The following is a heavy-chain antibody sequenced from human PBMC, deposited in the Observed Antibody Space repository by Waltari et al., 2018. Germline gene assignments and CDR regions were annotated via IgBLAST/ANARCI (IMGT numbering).Heavy chain of an antibody. CDR2: ISAYNGNT. CDR3: ATDFPGDLVW. CDR1: GYTFTSYG. J-gene: IGHJ4*02. Sequence: QVQLVQSGAEVKKPGASVKVSCKASGYTFTSYGISWVRQAPGQGLEWMGWISAYNGNTIYAQKFQGRVTMTEDTSTDTAYMELSSLRSEDTAVYYCATDFPGDLVWWGQGTLVTVSS. V-gene: IGHV1-18*01. D-gene: IGHD7-27*01.